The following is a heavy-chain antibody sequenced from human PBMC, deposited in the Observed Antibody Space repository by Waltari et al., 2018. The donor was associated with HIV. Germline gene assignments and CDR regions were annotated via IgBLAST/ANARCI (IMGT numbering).Heavy chain of an antibody. J-gene: IGHJ2*01. CDR3: VRGRFLEWISGMSGYFDL. D-gene: IGHD3-3*01. CDR2: IGSDGDR. CDR1: GFTFSPYD. V-gene: IGHV3-13*01. Sequence: EEQLVESGGVLVQPGGSLRLSCAASGFTFSPYDMHWVRQVIGKSRGWVSGIGSDGDRYYSESVKGRFTISRENADSSFYLQMKSLRVGDTAVYYCVRGRFLEWISGMSGYFDLWGRGTVVTVSS.